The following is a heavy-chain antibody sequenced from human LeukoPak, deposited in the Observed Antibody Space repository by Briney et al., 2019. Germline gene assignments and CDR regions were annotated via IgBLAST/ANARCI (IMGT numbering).Heavy chain of an antibody. CDR2: ISGSGTNT. CDR3: AKARGIRYYYGMDV. D-gene: IGHD1-26*01. J-gene: IGHJ6*02. CDR1: GFTFSNYA. Sequence: GGSLRLSCAASGFTFSNYAMSWVRQAPGKGLEWVSGISGSGTNTYYADSVKGRFTISRDNSKNTLYLQMNSLRADDTAVYYCAKARGIRYYYGMDVWGQGTTVTVSS. V-gene: IGHV3-23*01.